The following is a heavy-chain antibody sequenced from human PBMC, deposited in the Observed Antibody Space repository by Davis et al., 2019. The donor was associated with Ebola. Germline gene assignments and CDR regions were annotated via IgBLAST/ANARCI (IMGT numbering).Heavy chain of an antibody. Sequence: ASVKVSCKASGFTFTDYYMHWVRQAPGQGLEWMGCINPNNGNTNYAQKLQGRVTMTTDTSTSTAYMELRSLRSDDTAVYYCARGLRYDSSDYWGQGTLVTVSS. CDR2: INPNNGNT. CDR1: GFTFTDYY. J-gene: IGHJ4*02. D-gene: IGHD3-22*01. V-gene: IGHV1-18*04. CDR3: ARGLRYDSSDY.